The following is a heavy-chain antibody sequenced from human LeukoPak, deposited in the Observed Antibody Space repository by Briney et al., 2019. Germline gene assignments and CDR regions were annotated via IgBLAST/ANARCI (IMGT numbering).Heavy chain of an antibody. CDR1: GYSISSGYY. J-gene: IGHJ3*02. D-gene: IGHD2-21*02. V-gene: IGHV4-38-2*02. Sequence: PSETLSLTCTVSGYSISSGYYWGWIRQPPGEGLEWIGSIYHSGSTYYNPSLKSRVTISVDTSKNQFSLKLSSVTAADTAVYYCARDPRGIVVVTAIYDAFDIWGQGTMVTVSS. CDR3: ARDPRGIVVVTAIYDAFDI. CDR2: IYHSGST.